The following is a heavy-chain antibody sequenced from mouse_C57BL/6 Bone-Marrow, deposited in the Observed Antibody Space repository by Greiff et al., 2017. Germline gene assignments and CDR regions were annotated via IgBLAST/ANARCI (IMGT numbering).Heavy chain of an antibody. CDR2: IDPSDSYT. J-gene: IGHJ1*03. CDR1: GYTFTSYW. V-gene: IGHV1-69*01. CDR3: ASIWYFDV. Sequence: QVQLQQPGAELVMPGASVKLSCKASGYTFTSYWMHWVKQRPGQGLEWIGEIDPSDSYTNYNQKFKGKSTVTVDKSSSTAYMQLSSLTSEDSAVYYCASIWYFDVWGTGTTVTVSS.